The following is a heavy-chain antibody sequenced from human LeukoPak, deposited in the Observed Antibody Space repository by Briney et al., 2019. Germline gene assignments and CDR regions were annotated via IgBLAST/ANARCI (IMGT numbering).Heavy chain of an antibody. V-gene: IGHV3-43D*03. J-gene: IGHJ4*02. D-gene: IGHD1-26*01. Sequence: PGGSLRLSCAASGFTFDDYAMHWVRQAPGKGLEWVSLISWDGGSTYYADSVKGRFTISRDNSKNSLYLQMNSLRAEDTALYYCAKENSWSFPFWGQGTLVTVSS. CDR2: ISWDGGST. CDR3: AKENSWSFPF. CDR1: GFTFDDYA.